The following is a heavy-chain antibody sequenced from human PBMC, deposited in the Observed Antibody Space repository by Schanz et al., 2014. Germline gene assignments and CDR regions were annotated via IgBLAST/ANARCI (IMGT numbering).Heavy chain of an antibody. D-gene: IGHD6-6*01. Sequence: DVQLAESGGGLVQPGGSLRLSCAASGFTFFTYNMNWVRQAPGRGLEWISYIGSSSTTMYYADSVKGRFTISRDNAKNSLYLQMNSLRDEDTAVYYCARGYSSSMDVWGQGTTVTVSS. CDR2: IGSSSTTM. CDR1: GFTFFTYN. CDR3: ARGYSSSMDV. J-gene: IGHJ6*02. V-gene: IGHV3-48*02.